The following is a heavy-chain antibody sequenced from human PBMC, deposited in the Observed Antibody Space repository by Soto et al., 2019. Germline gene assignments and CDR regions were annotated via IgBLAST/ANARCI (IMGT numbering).Heavy chain of an antibody. CDR3: AKVRYSSSSGAYYFDY. J-gene: IGHJ4*02. V-gene: IGHV3-9*01. CDR1: GFTFDDYA. D-gene: IGHD6-6*01. Sequence: GGSLRLSCAASGFTFDDYAMHWVRQAPGKGLEWVSGISWNSGSIGYADSVKGRFTISRDNAKNSLYLQMNSLRAEDTALYYCAKVRYSSSSGAYYFDYWGQGTLVTVSS. CDR2: ISWNSGSI.